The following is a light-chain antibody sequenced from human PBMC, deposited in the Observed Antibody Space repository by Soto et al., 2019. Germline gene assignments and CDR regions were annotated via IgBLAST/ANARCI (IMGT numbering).Light chain of an antibody. CDR2: GAS. CDR3: PQYNNRPWP. J-gene: IGKJ1*01. V-gene: IGKV3-15*01. CDR1: QSVSSN. Sequence: EIVIKKSPATLSVYPRERATLSCRASQSVSSNLAWYQQKPGQAPRLLMYGASTRATGIPARFSGSGSGTEFTLTISSLQSEDLAVYYCPQYNNRPWPFGQ.